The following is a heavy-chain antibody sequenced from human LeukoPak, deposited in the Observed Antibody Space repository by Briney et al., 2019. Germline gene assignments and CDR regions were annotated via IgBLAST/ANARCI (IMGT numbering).Heavy chain of an antibody. Sequence: SETLSLTCAVYGGSFSGYYWSWIRQPPGKGLEWIGEINHSGSTNYNPSLKSRVTISVDTSKNQFSLKLSSVTAADTAVYYCARQYSMIVVVTQKKTNWFDPWGQGTLVTVSS. V-gene: IGHV4-34*01. D-gene: IGHD3-22*01. CDR3: ARQYSMIVVVTQKKTNWFDP. J-gene: IGHJ5*02. CDR1: GGSFSGYY. CDR2: INHSGST.